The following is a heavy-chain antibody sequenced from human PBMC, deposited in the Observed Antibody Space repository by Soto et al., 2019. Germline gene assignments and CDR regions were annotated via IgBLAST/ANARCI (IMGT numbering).Heavy chain of an antibody. CDR1: GYTFTGHY. V-gene: IGHV1-2*02. Sequence: ASVKVSCKASGYTFTGHYVHWVRQAPGQGLEWMGWINPNSGGTNYAQRFQGRVTMTRGTSISTAYMELSRLTSDDTAVYYCARDSNNTSSVCHYWGQGTLVTVSS. CDR3: ARDSNNTSSVCHY. CDR2: INPNSGGT. D-gene: IGHD6-6*01. J-gene: IGHJ4*02.